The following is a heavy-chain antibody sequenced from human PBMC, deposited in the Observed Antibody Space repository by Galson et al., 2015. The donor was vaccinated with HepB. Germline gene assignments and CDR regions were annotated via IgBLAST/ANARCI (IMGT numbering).Heavy chain of an antibody. J-gene: IGHJ3*02. CDR2: ISGSGGRT. Sequence: SLRLSCAASGFTFSSYAMSWVRQAPGKGLERVSAISGSGGRTYYADSVKGRFTISRDNSKNTLYLQMNSLRAEDTAVYYCAKDRSSGSPPWAFDIWGQGTMVTVSS. D-gene: IGHD3-10*01. CDR3: AKDRSSGSPPWAFDI. CDR1: GFTFSSYA. V-gene: IGHV3-23*01.